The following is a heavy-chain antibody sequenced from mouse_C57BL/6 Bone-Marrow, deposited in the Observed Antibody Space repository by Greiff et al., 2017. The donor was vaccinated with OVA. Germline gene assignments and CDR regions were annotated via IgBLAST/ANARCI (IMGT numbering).Heavy chain of an antibody. V-gene: IGHV1-64*01. CDR1: GYTFTSYW. CDR2: IHPNSGST. Sequence: VQLQQSGAELVKPGASVKLSCKASGYTFTSYWMHWVKQRPGQGLEWIGMIHPNSGSTNYNEKFKSKATLTVDKSSSTAYMQLSSLTSEDSAVYYCANYYGSSYYAMDYWGQGTSVTVSS. D-gene: IGHD1-1*01. J-gene: IGHJ4*01. CDR3: ANYYGSSYYAMDY.